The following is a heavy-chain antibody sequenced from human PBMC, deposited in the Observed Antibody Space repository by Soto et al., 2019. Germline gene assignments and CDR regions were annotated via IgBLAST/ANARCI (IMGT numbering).Heavy chain of an antibody. D-gene: IGHD3-3*01. CDR1: GFTFSTYA. CDR2: ISNSGTTM. J-gene: IGHJ5*02. V-gene: IGHV3-48*02. Sequence: EVQLVESGGGLVQPGESLRLSCAASGFTFSTYAMNWVRQAPGKGLEWVSYISNSGTTMYYADSVKGRFTISRDNAKNSLYLQMNSLRDEDTAVYYCVRRESNEWYWIDPWGQGTLVTVSS. CDR3: VRRESNEWYWIDP.